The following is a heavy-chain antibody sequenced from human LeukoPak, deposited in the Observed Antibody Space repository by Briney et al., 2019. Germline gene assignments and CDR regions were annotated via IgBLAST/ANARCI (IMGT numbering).Heavy chain of an antibody. V-gene: IGHV3-21*01. CDR2: ISSSSSYI. D-gene: IGHD3-22*01. Sequence: KAGGSLRLSCAASGFRFSAYAMTWVRQAPGKGLEWVSSISSSSSYIYYADSVKGRFTISRDNSNNTLYLEMNSLRAEDTAVYYCARDGLTDSSGYTVIDNWGQGTLVTVSS. CDR1: GFRFSAYA. J-gene: IGHJ4*02. CDR3: ARDGLTDSSGYTVIDN.